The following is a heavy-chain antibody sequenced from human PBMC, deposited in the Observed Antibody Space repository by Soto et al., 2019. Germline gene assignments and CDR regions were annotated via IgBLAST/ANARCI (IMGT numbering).Heavy chain of an antibody. CDR2: IYYSGYT. J-gene: IGHJ5*02. D-gene: IGHD3-9*01. CDR1: GGSISSSSYY. V-gene: IGHV4-39*01. CDR3: ARVNYDILTGYETGNWFDP. Sequence: PSETLSLTCTVSGGSISSSSYYWGWIRQPPGKGLEWIGSIYYSGYTYYNPSLKSRVTISVDTSKNQFSLKLSSVTAADTAVYYCARVNYDILTGYETGNWFDPWGQGTLVTVSS.